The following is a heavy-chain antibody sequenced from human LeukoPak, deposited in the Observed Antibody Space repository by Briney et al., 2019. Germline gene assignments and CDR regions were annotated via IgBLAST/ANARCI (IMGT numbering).Heavy chain of an antibody. J-gene: IGHJ4*02. CDR3: AKDRDYYGSADRIDY. Sequence: GGSLRLSCAASGFTFSSYAMSWVRQAPGKGPEWVSAISGSGGSTYYADSVKGRFTISRDNSKNTLYLQMNSLRAEDTAVYYCAKDRDYYGSADRIDYWGQGTLVTVSS. V-gene: IGHV3-23*01. CDR2: ISGSGGST. CDR1: GFTFSSYA. D-gene: IGHD3-10*01.